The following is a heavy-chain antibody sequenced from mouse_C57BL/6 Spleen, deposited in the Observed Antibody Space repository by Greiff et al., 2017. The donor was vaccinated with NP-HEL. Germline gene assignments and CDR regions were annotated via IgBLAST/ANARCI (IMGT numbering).Heavy chain of an antibody. V-gene: IGHV3-6*01. CDR1: GYSITSGYY. Sequence: EVQLQQSGPGLVKPSQSLSLTCSVTGYSITSGYYWNWIRQFPGNKLEWMGYISYDGSNNYNPSLKNRISITRDTSKNQFFLKLNSVTTEDTATYYCARDRGPYYGSSYYFDYWGQGTTLTVSS. D-gene: IGHD1-1*01. CDR3: ARDRGPYYGSSYYFDY. J-gene: IGHJ2*01. CDR2: ISYDGSN.